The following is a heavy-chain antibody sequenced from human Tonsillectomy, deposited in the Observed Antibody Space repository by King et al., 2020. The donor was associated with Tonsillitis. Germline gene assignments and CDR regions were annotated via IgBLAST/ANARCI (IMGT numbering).Heavy chain of an antibody. Sequence: VQLVESGGGVVQPGRSLRLSCAASGFTFSNYAMHWVRQAPGKGLEWVAIISYDGSEKYYADSVKGRFTISRDNSKNKMYVQMNYLRPEDTAVYYCARDLMSGDWNDPLGYFDYWGQGTLVTVSS. CDR3: ARDLMSGDWNDPLGYFDY. J-gene: IGHJ4*02. CDR1: GFTFSNYA. CDR2: ISYDGSEK. V-gene: IGHV3-30*04. D-gene: IGHD1-1*01.